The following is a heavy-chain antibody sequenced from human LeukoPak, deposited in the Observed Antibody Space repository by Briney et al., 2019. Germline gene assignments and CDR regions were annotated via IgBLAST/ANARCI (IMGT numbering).Heavy chain of an antibody. J-gene: IGHJ4*02. CDR1: GFTFSSYS. Sequence: PGGSLRLSCAASGFTFSSYSMNWVRQAPGKGLEWVSSISSSSSYIYYADSVKGRFTISRDNAKNSLYLQMNSLRAEDTALYYCAKGVGATYAFDYWGQGTLVTVSS. CDR3: AKGVGATYAFDY. D-gene: IGHD1-26*01. CDR2: ISSSSSYI. V-gene: IGHV3-21*04.